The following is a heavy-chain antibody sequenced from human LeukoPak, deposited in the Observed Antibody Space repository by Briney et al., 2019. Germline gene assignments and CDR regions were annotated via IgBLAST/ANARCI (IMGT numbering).Heavy chain of an antibody. CDR3: ATRACHAGGCSSSFYYYYGLHF. V-gene: IGHV1-69*01. J-gene: IGHJ6*02. CDR1: GNSISNYA. D-gene: IGHD3-16*01. Sequence: ASVKVSCKASGNSISNYAVSWVRQAPGQGFEWMGGIIPIFGTADYAQKFQGRVTITADQSTSTTYMALSSLKSEDTATYYCATRACHAGGCSSSFYYYYGLHFWGQGTTVSVSS. CDR2: IIPIFGTA.